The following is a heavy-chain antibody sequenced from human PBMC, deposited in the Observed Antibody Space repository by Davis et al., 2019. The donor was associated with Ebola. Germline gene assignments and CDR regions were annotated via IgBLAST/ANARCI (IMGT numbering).Heavy chain of an antibody. J-gene: IGHJ6*02. Sequence: GGSLRLSCAASGFTFSSYAMSWVRQAPGKGLEWVSAISGSGGSTYYADSVKGRFTISRDNSKNTLYLQMNSLRAEDTAVYYCAIGRRLVVGPSMDVWGQGTTVTVSS. D-gene: IGHD2-15*01. V-gene: IGHV3-23*01. CDR1: GFTFSSYA. CDR3: AIGRRLVVGPSMDV. CDR2: ISGSGGST.